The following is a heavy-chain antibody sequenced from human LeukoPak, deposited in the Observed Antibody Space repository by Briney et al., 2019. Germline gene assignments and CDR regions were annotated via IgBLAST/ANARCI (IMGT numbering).Heavy chain of an antibody. Sequence: GGSLRLSCAASGFTFSSYGMHWVRQAPGKGLEWVAVISYDGSNKYYADSVKGRFTISRDNAKNSLYLQMNSLRAEDTAVYYCARDAGIAVAGTRFDPWGQGTLVTVSS. CDR2: ISYDGSNK. CDR3: ARDAGIAVAGTRFDP. D-gene: IGHD6-19*01. CDR1: GFTFSSYG. J-gene: IGHJ5*02. V-gene: IGHV3-30*03.